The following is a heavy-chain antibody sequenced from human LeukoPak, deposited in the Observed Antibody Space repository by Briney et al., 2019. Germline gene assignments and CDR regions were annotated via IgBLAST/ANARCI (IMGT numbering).Heavy chain of an antibody. D-gene: IGHD6-13*01. J-gene: IGHJ4*02. CDR3: TKDRRGPAAGTWYFDS. Sequence: GGSLRLSCAASGFTFSSTTMGWVRQAPGRGLEWVSSITAMDGRTYYADSVRGRFTISRDNSKNTVYLQLNSLRAGDTAIYYCTKDRRGPAAGTWYFDSWGQGTLVTVSS. CDR2: ITAMDGRT. V-gene: IGHV3-23*01. CDR1: GFTFSSTT.